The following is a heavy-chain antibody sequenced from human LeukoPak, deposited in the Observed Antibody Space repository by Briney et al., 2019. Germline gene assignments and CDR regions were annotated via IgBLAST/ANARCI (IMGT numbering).Heavy chain of an antibody. J-gene: IGHJ4*02. D-gene: IGHD2-15*01. CDR1: GYSISTGYH. CDR3: ARTRYCSGATCYSPELFDC. CDR2: IYHSGNT. Sequence: SETLSLTCAVSGYSISTGYHWGWIRQSPGTGLEWIGSIYHSGNTYYNPSLKSRVTISVDTSMNQFSLKVTSVTAADTAVYYCARTRYCSGATCYSPELFDCWAQGTLVTVSS. V-gene: IGHV4-38-2*01.